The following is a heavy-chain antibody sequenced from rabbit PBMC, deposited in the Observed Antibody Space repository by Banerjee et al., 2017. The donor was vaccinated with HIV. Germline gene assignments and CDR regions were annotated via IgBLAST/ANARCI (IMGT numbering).Heavy chain of an antibody. V-gene: IGHV1S40*01. CDR3: ARDLAAVTGWNFGL. CDR1: GFSPRNNSG. J-gene: IGHJ4*01. D-gene: IGHD7-1*01. CDR2: INTSSGNT. Sequence: SLGGSGGDLVKPGESLQLTCKASGFSPRNNSGMCWVRQAPGKGLEWIACINTSSGNTVYASWAKGRFTISRTSSTTVTLQMTSLTAADTATYFCARDLAAVTGWNFGLWGQGTLVTVS.